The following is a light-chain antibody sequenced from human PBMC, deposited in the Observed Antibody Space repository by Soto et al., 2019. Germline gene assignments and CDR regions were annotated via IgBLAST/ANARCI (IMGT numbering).Light chain of an antibody. CDR1: QNIGNY. CDR3: QQSNREPLT. CDR2: AAS. Sequence: DIQMTQSPSSLSASVRDRVTITCRASQNIGNYLNWYQQKVGAAPKLLIYAASSLQSGVPSRFSGTGSGTDFTLTISSLQPEDSATYFCQQSNREPLTFGGGTKVDLK. J-gene: IGKJ4*01. V-gene: IGKV1-39*01.